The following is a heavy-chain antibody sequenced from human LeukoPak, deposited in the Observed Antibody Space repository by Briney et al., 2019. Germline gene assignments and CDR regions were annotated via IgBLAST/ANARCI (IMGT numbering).Heavy chain of an antibody. CDR1: GGSVSDYY. J-gene: IGHJ4*02. CDR2: IYYTGT. Sequence: SSETLSLTCTVSGGSVSDYYWSWIRQSPGKGLEWIGYIYYTGTSYNPSLKSRVTISADTSKNQFSLNLSSVTAADTAVYYCASRKLGNDYWGQGTLVTVSS. CDR3: ASRKLGNDY. D-gene: IGHD7-27*01. V-gene: IGHV4-59*02.